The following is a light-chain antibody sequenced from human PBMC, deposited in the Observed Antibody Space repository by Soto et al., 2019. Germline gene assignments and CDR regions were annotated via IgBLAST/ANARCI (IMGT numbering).Light chain of an antibody. Sequence: QSVMTQPPSVSAAPGQKVTISCSGSSSNIGGNSVSWYQQLPGTAPKLLIYDDNKRPSGMPERVSGSKAGTSATLGITGFQTGDEADYYCGSWDSSLGADVFGTGTKVTV. CDR1: SSNIGGNS. CDR2: DDN. CDR3: GSWDSSLGADV. V-gene: IGLV1-51*01. J-gene: IGLJ1*01.